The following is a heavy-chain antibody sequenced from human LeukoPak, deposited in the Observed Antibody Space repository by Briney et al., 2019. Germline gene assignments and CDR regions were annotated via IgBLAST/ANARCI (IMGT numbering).Heavy chain of an antibody. CDR2: INHSGST. D-gene: IGHD2-2*01. Sequence: SETLSLTCAVYGGSSSGYYWSWIRQPPGKGLEWIGEINHSGSTNYNPSLKSRVTISVDTSKNQFSLKLSSVTAADTAVYYCAGYCSSTSCYPGYYYYGMDVWGQGTTVTVSS. CDR1: GGSSSGYY. V-gene: IGHV4-34*01. J-gene: IGHJ6*02. CDR3: AGYCSSTSCYPGYYYYGMDV.